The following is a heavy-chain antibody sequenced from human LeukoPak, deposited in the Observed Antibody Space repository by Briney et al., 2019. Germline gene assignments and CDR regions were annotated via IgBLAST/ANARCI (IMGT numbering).Heavy chain of an antibody. J-gene: IGHJ4*02. V-gene: IGHV4-4*09. Sequence: PSETLSLTCTVSGGSISSYYWSWIRQPPGEGLEWIGYIYTSGSTNYNPSLKSRVTISVDTSKNQFSLKLSSVTAADTAVYYCIWGSKAYKFDYWGQGTLVTVSS. CDR2: IYTSGST. CDR1: GGSISSYY. D-gene: IGHD3-16*01. CDR3: IWGSKAYKFDY.